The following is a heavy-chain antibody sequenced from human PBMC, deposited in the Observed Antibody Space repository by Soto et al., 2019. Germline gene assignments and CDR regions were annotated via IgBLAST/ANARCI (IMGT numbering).Heavy chain of an antibody. Sequence: QVQLVESGGGVVQPGRSLRLSCAASGFTFSSYGMHWVRQAPGKGLEWVAVIWYDGSNKYYADSVKGRFTISRDNSKNTLYLQMNSLRADDTAVYYCARDPERHPWTQADPYYYYYGMDVWGQGTTVTVSS. J-gene: IGHJ6*02. CDR3: ARDPERHPWTQADPYYYYYGMDV. CDR2: IWYDGSNK. CDR1: GFTFSSYG. D-gene: IGHD1-1*01. V-gene: IGHV3-33*01.